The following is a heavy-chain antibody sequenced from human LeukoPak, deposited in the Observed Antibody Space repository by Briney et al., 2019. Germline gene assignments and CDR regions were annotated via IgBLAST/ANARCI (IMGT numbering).Heavy chain of an antibody. Sequence: SVKVSCKASGGTFSGYAISWVRQAPGQGLEWMGGIIPIFATANYAQKFQGRVTITADESTSTAYMELSSLRSEDTAVYYCARGPITTRSHFDYWGQGTLVTVSS. CDR2: IIPIFATA. CDR3: ARGPITTRSHFDY. V-gene: IGHV1-69*13. J-gene: IGHJ4*02. CDR1: GGTFSGYA. D-gene: IGHD3-22*01.